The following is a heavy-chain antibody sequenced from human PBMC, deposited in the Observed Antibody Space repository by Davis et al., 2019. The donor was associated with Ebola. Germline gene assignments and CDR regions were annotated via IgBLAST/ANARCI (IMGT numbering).Heavy chain of an antibody. J-gene: IGHJ4*02. CDR3: AGGASYPAY. CDR2: IKEDGSEK. V-gene: IGHV3-7*03. D-gene: IGHD2-2*01. Sequence: GESLKISCAASGFTFRSYWMSWVRQAPGKGLEWVAKIKEDGSEKLEVDSVKGRFTISRDNAKDSLYLQMNSLRTEDTAVYFCAGGASYPAYWGQGTLVTVSS. CDR1: GFTFRSYW.